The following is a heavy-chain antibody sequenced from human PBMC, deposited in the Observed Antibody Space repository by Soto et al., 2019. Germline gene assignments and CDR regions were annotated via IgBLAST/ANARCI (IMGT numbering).Heavy chain of an antibody. CDR1: GFTFSSYG. CDR3: AKVGGSGSIAVAGMDV. J-gene: IGHJ6*02. Sequence: GGSLRLSCAASGFTFSSYGMHWVRQAPGKGLEWVAVISYDGSNKYYADSVKGRFTISRDNSKNTLYLQMNSLRAEDTAVYYCAKVGGSGSIAVAGMDVWGQGTTVTVSS. CDR2: ISYDGSNK. D-gene: IGHD6-19*01. V-gene: IGHV3-30*18.